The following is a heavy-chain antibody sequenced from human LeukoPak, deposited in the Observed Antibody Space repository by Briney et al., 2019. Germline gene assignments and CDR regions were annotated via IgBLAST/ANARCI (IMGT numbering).Heavy chain of an antibody. CDR3: ASGAPAKDRRGTQNDY. CDR1: GGSISSSSYY. V-gene: IGHV4-39*01. D-gene: IGHD1/OR15-1a*01. Sequence: PSETLSLTCTVSGGSISSSSYYWGWIRQPPGKGLEWIGSIYYSGSTYYNPSLKSRVTISVDTSKNQFSLKLCSVTAADTAVYYCASGAPAKDRRGTQNDYWGQGTLVTVSS. J-gene: IGHJ4*02. CDR2: IYYSGST.